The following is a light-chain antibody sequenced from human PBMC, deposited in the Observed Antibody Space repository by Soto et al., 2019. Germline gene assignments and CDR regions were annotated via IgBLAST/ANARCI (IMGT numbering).Light chain of an antibody. CDR3: QQYNNWPLT. J-gene: IGKJ4*01. CDR2: GAS. V-gene: IGKV3-15*01. CDR1: QSVSSN. Sequence: EIVITQSPATLSVSPGERATLSCRASQSVSSNLAWYQQKPGQAPMLLIYGASTRATGIPARFSGSGSGTEFTLTISSLQFEDFAVYYCQQYNNWPLTFGGGTKVEIK.